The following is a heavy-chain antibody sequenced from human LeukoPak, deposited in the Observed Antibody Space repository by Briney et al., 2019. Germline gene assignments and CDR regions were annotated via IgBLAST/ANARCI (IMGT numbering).Heavy chain of an antibody. D-gene: IGHD3-22*01. J-gene: IGHJ4*02. Sequence: SQTLSLTCAISGDSVSSNSAAWNWIRQSPSRGLEWLGRTYYRSKWYNDYAVSVKSRITINPDTSKNQFSLQLNSVTPEDTAVCYCAIDTREYYDSSGYYYYWGQGTLVTVSS. CDR1: GDSVSSNSAA. CDR3: AIDTREYYDSSGYYYY. CDR2: TYYRSKWYN. V-gene: IGHV6-1*01.